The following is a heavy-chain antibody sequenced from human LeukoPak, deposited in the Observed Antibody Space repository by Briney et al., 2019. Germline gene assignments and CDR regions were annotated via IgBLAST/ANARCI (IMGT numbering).Heavy chain of an antibody. CDR2: ITWNSGTI. V-gene: IGHV3-9*01. CDR3: ARDTFQPGLIDS. CDR1: GFTFDDYA. D-gene: IGHD2-2*01. Sequence: GGSLRLSCAASGFTFDDYAMHWVRQAPGKGLGWVSGITWNSGTIAHADSVKGRFTISRDNARNTLYLQLSSLRAEDSAVYYCARDTFQPGLIDSWGQGTLVTVSS. J-gene: IGHJ4*02.